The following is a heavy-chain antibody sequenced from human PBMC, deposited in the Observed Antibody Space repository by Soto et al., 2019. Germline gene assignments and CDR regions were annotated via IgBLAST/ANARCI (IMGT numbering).Heavy chain of an antibody. V-gene: IGHV3-30*18. J-gene: IGHJ6*02. CDR1: GFTFSSYG. CDR2: ISYDGSNK. CDR3: AKHSIAVAGLNYYYGMDV. Sequence: QVQLVESGGGVVQPGRSLRLSCAASGFTFSSYGMHWVRQAPGKGLEWVAVISYDGSNKYYADSVKGRFTISSDNSKNTLYLQMNSLRAEDTAVYYCAKHSIAVAGLNYYYGMDVWGQGTTVTVSS. D-gene: IGHD6-19*01.